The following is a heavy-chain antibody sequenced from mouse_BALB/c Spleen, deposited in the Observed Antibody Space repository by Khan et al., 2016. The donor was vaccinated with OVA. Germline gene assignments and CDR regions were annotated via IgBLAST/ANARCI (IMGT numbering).Heavy chain of an antibody. J-gene: IGHJ3*01. D-gene: IGHD1-1*02. CDR2: ISDGGSYT. Sequence: EVELVESGGGLVKPGGSLKLSCAASGFTFSDYYMYWVRQTPEKRLEWVATISDGGSYTYYPDSVKGRFTISRDNAKNNLYLQMSRRKSEDTAMYYCARAGYGGFAYWGQGTLVTVSA. CDR1: GFTFSDYY. V-gene: IGHV5-4*02. CDR3: ARAGYGGFAY.